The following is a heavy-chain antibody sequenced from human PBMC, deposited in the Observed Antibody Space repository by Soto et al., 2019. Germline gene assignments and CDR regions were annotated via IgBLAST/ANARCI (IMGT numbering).Heavy chain of an antibody. CDR3: ARARAVAGTTHYYGMDV. D-gene: IGHD6-19*01. J-gene: IGHJ6*02. Sequence: QVQLVQSGAEVKKPGSSVKVSCKASGGTFSSYTISWVRQAPGQGLEWMGRIIPILGIANYAQKFKGRVTITADKTTSTAYMELSRLRSEDTAVYYCARARAVAGTTHYYGMDVWGQGTTVTVSS. CDR1: GGTFSSYT. V-gene: IGHV1-69*02. CDR2: IIPILGIA.